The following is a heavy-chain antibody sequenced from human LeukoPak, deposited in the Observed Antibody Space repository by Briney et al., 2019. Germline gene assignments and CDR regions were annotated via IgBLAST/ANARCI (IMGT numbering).Heavy chain of an antibody. D-gene: IGHD4-17*01. CDR2: ISYDGSNK. Sequence: GGSLRLSCAASGFTFSSYAMHWVRQAPGKGLEWVAVISYDGSNKYYADSVKGRFTISRDNSKNTLYLQMNSLRAEDTAVYYCARQIHPRRSTVTTGAFDIWGQGTMVTVSS. V-gene: IGHV3-30-3*01. J-gene: IGHJ3*02. CDR3: ARQIHPRRSTVTTGAFDI. CDR1: GFTFSSYA.